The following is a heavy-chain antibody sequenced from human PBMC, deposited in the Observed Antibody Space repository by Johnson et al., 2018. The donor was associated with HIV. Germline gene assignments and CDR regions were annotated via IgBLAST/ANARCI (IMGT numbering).Heavy chain of an antibody. CDR3: ARACRDGYTCDAFDI. V-gene: IGHV3-66*01. D-gene: IGHD5-24*01. CDR2: LFSDGTT. Sequence: VQLVESGGNLVQPGGSLRLSCAASGFSVSNYYMSWVRQAPGKGLEWVSVLFSDGTTYYADSVKGRFTISRDNSKNTLFLQMNSLRAEDTAVFYCARACRDGYTCDAFDIWGQGTMVTVSS. J-gene: IGHJ3*02. CDR1: GFSVSNYY.